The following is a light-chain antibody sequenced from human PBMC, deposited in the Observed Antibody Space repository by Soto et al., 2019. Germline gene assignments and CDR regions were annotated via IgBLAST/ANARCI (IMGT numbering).Light chain of an antibody. J-gene: IGKJ1*01. CDR3: QQYGSSPET. V-gene: IGKV3-20*01. Sequence: TQSPSTLSASVGDRVTITFRASQSVSSSYLAWYQQKPGQAPRLLIYGASSRATGIPDRFSGSGSGTDFTLTISRLEPEDFAVYYCQQYGSSPETFGQGTKVDIK. CDR1: QSVSSSY. CDR2: GAS.